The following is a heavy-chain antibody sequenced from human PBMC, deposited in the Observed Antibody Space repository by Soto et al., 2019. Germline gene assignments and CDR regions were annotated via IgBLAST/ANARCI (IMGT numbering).Heavy chain of an antibody. D-gene: IGHD4-17*01. CDR1: GFTFSSSA. CDR3: ARDGDDYGDYRGDYYYGMDV. CDR2: ICGSGGNI. Sequence: PGGSLRLSCAASGFTFSSSAMCSVRQASGKGLEWVSVICGSGGNIYYADSVKGRFTISRDNSKNTLYLQMNSLRAEDTAVYYCARDGDDYGDYRGDYYYGMDVWGQGTTVTVSS. J-gene: IGHJ6*02. V-gene: IGHV3-23*01.